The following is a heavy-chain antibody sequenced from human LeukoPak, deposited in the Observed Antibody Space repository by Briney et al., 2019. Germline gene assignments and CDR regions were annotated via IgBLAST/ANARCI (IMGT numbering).Heavy chain of an antibody. D-gene: IGHD6-13*01. V-gene: IGHV3-21*01. CDR1: GFTFSTYI. Sequence: SGGSLRLSCAASGFTFSTYIMNWVRQAPGKGLEWVSSISTTSSYIYSADSVKGRFTISRGNAKNSLYLQMNSLRAEDTAVYYCAAGIAATAPFDYWGQGTLVTVSS. CDR2: ISTTSSYI. J-gene: IGHJ4*02. CDR3: AAGIAATAPFDY.